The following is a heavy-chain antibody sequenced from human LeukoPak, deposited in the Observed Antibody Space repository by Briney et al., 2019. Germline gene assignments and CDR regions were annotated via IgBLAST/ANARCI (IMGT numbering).Heavy chain of an antibody. CDR1: GGTFSSYA. CDR3: AKTQSEIFSPLDY. J-gene: IGHJ4*02. Sequence: GASVKVSCKASGGTFSSYAISWVRQAPGQGLEWMGGIIPIFGAANYAQKFQGRVTITADESTSAAYMELSSLRSEDTAVYYCAKTQSEIFSPLDYWGQGTLVTVSS. V-gene: IGHV1-69*13. CDR2: IIPIFGAA. D-gene: IGHD3-9*01.